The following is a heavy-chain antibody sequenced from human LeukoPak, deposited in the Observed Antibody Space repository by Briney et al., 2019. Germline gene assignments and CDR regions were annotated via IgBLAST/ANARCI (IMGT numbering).Heavy chain of an antibody. V-gene: IGHV4-59*01. CDR2: IYYSGST. D-gene: IGHD2-21*02. J-gene: IGHJ4*02. CDR1: GGSISSYY. CDR3: VIFTDYYFDY. Sequence: SETLSLTCTVSGGSISSYYWSWIRQPPGKGLEWIGYIYYSGSTNYNPSLKSRVTISVDTSNNQFSLKLSSVAAADTAVYYCVIFTDYYFDYWGQGTLVTVSS.